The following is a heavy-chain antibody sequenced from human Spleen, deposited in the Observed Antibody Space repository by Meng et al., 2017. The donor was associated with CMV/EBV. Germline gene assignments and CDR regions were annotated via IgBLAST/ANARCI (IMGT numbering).Heavy chain of an antibody. CDR1: GFTVSSNY. D-gene: IGHD3-16*01. CDR2: ITKNRDA. CDR3: VKRLHGSTLWGGRPEGGNY. V-gene: IGHV3-53*01. J-gene: IGHJ4*02. Sequence: GESLKISCAASGFTVSSNYMSWVRQAPGKGLEWVSTITKNRDAKYADSVKGRFSISRDNSKNTGHLQMDSLRVDDTAAYYRVKRLHGSTLWGGRPEGGNYWGQGTVVTVSS.